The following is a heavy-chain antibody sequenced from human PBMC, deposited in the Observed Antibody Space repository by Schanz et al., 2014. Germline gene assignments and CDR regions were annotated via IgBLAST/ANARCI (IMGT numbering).Heavy chain of an antibody. CDR1: GFTFSSYA. J-gene: IGHJ2*01. CDR2: ISGSGGST. CDR3: AKDAPYPFDL. V-gene: IGHV3-23*01. Sequence: EVQLLESGGGLVQPGGSLRLSCGVSGFTFSSYAMSWVRQAPGKGLEWVSAISGSGGSTYYADSVKGRFTISRDNAENTLYLQMNSLRAEDTAIYYCAKDAPYPFDLWGRGTLITVSS.